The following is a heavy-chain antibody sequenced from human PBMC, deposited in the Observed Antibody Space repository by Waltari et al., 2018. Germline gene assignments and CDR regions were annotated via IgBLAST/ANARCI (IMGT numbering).Heavy chain of an antibody. CDR3: TTARSSIAAPSYYYYYYMDV. CDR2: IKSKTDGGTT. D-gene: IGHD6-6*01. CDR1: GFTFSNAW. Sequence: EVQLVESGGGLVKPGGSLRLSCAASGFTFSNAWMSWVRQAPGTRLEWVGRIKSKTDGGTTDYAAPVKGRFTISRDDSKNTLYLQMNSLKTEDTAVYYCTTARSSIAAPSYYYYYYMDVWGKGTTVTVSS. V-gene: IGHV3-15*01. J-gene: IGHJ6*03.